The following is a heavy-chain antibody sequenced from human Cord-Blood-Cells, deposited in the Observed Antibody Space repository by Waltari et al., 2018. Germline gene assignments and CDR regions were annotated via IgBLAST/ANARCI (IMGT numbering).Heavy chain of an antibody. CDR2: IKSKTYGGKT. CDR1: GFTFSNAW. J-gene: IGHJ3*02. CDR3: TTAGDLVGATAFDI. Sequence: EVQLVESGGGLVKPGGSLRLSCAASGFTFSNAWMSWVRQAQGKGLAWVGRIKSKTYGGKTDYAAPVKGRFTISRDESKNTLYLQMNSLKTEDTAVYYCTTAGDLVGATAFDIWGQGTMVTVSS. D-gene: IGHD1-26*01. V-gene: IGHV3-15*01.